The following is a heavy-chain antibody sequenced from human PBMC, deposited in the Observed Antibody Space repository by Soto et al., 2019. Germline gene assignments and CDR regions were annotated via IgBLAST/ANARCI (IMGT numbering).Heavy chain of an antibody. CDR2: IYYSGST. V-gene: IGHV4-31*03. J-gene: IGHJ4*02. CDR3: ARSSYYYDSSGYYSTFDY. D-gene: IGHD3-22*01. Sequence: PSETLSLTCTVSGGSISSGGYYWSWIRQHPGKGLEWIGYIYYSGSTYYNPSLKSRVTISVDTSKNQFSLKLSSVTAADTAVYYCARSSYYYDSSGYYSTFDYWGQGTLVTVSS. CDR1: GGSISSGGYY.